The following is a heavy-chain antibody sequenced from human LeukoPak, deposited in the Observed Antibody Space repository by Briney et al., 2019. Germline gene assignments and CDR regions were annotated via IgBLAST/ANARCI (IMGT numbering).Heavy chain of an antibody. CDR1: GLTFSNHA. Sequence: PGGSLRLSCAVSGLTFSNHALSWVRQAPGKGLEWVSAISGRDESTYYADSVKGRFTISRDSSKSTLYLQMSSLRAEDTAVYHCAKVTGTTNYWGQGTLVTVSS. V-gene: IGHV3-23*01. D-gene: IGHD1-1*01. CDR3: AKVTGTTNY. CDR2: ISGRDEST. J-gene: IGHJ4*02.